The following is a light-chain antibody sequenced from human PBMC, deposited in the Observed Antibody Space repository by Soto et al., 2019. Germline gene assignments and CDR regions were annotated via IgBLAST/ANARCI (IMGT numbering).Light chain of an antibody. V-gene: IGKV4-1*01. CDR1: QSVLYSSNNKNY. J-gene: IGKJ4*01. CDR2: WAS. Sequence: VMTPSPYSLSVSLGARATINCKSSQSVLYSSNNKNYLAWYQQKPRQPPKLLINWASTRESGVPDRFSGSGSGTDFTLTISSLQAEDVAVYYCQHYYNPPPPFCGGTIVDIK. CDR3: QHYYNPPPP.